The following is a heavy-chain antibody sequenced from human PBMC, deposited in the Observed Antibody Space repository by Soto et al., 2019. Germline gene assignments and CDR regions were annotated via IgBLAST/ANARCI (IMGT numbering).Heavy chain of an antibody. Sequence: QVQLVQSGAEVKKPGSSVKVSCKTSGYTFINYGFSWVRQAPGQGLEWMGWISAYNGDTEYAQKFQGRVTLTRDTSTSTFYMEMRSLKFDDTAMYHCAREAGSGSYYPENYWGQGTLVTVSS. V-gene: IGHV1-18*04. D-gene: IGHD1-26*01. J-gene: IGHJ4*02. CDR1: GYTFINYG. CDR2: ISAYNGDT. CDR3: AREAGSGSYYPENY.